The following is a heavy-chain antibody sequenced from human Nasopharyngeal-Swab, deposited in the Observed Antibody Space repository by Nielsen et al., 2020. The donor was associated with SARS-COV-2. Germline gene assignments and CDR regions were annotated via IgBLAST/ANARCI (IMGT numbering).Heavy chain of an antibody. CDR1: GGIFSSYV. D-gene: IGHD6-6*01. CDR2: IIPIFGTA. CDR3: ARDQDSISEHYFDY. J-gene: IGHJ4*02. V-gene: IGHV1-69*06. Sequence: SVKVSCKASGGIFSSYVISWVRQAPGQGLEWMGGIIPIFGTANYAQKFQGRVTITADKSTSTAYMELSSLRSEDTAIYYCARDQDSISEHYFDYWGQGTLVTGSS.